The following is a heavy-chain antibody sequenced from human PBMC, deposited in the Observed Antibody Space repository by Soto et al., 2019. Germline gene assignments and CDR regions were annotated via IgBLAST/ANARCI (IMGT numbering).Heavy chain of an antibody. D-gene: IGHD3-9*01. J-gene: IGHJ6*02. CDR1: GLTVSTNS. CDR2: IYYGGTT. Sequence: EVQLVESGGGLVQPGGSLRISCAASGLTVSTNSMSWVRQAPGKGLEWVSIIYYGGTTYYADSVKGRFTISRDDSKNTLYLQMHSLRDEDTAVYYCARDYDTSRGDWAYYGIDVWGQGTTVTVSS. CDR3: ARDYDTSRGDWAYYGIDV. V-gene: IGHV3-66*01.